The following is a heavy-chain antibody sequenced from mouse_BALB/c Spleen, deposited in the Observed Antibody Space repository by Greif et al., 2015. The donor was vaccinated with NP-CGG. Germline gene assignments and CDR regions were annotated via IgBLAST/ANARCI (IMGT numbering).Heavy chain of an antibody. Sequence: QLQQHGPELGKPGASVKVSCKASGYAFNSYNMYWVKQNHGKSLAWIGYIDPYNGGTSYNQKFKGTDTLTVEKSSSTDYRHFNSLTSEAAAVYYCAGDLRSSRFDYGGHGASLTVCS. CDR3: AGDLRSSRFDY. V-gene: IGHV1S135*01. CDR2: IDPYNGGT. J-gene: IGHJ2*02. D-gene: IGHD1-1*01. CDR1: GYAFNSYN.